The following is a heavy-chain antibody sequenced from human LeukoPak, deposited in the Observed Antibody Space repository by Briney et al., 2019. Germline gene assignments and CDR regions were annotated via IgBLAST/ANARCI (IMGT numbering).Heavy chain of an antibody. Sequence: SETLSLTCTVSGGSISSYYWSWIRQPPGKGLEWIGYIYYSGSTNYNPSLKSRVTISVDTSKNQFSLKLSSVTAADTAVYYCARHVSPSSTHYYDSSGYYYPGPPSSLGLDYWGQGTLVTVSS. V-gene: IGHV4-59*08. CDR3: ARHVSPSSTHYYDSSGYYYPGPPSSLGLDY. J-gene: IGHJ4*02. D-gene: IGHD3-22*01. CDR1: GGSISSYY. CDR2: IYYSGST.